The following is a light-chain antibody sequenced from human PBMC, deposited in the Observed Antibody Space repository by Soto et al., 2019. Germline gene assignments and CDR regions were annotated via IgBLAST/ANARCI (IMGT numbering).Light chain of an antibody. CDR1: QTISSW. J-gene: IGKJ1*01. V-gene: IGKV1-5*01. Sequence: DIQMTQSPSTLSASVGDRVTITCRASQTISSWLAWYQQRPGKAPKLLIYDASSLESGVPSRFSGSGSGTDLTLTISSLQPDDFATYYCQQYNIYSPWTFGQGTKVEIK. CDR2: DAS. CDR3: QQYNIYSPWT.